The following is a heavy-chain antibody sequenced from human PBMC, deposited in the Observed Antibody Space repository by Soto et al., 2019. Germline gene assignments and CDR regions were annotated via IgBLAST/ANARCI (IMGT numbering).Heavy chain of an antibody. V-gene: IGHV4-31*03. Sequence: PSETLSLTCTISGGSITSGDYYWTWIRQFPGKGLEWIAYIYSSGTTHYNPSLKSRATISLDTSNNQFSLEVKSATAADTAVYYCARMGLHLGELSRNWFDPWGQGSPVTVSS. CDR2: IYSSGTT. J-gene: IGHJ5*02. D-gene: IGHD3-16*02. CDR1: GGSITSGDYY. CDR3: ARMGLHLGELSRNWFDP.